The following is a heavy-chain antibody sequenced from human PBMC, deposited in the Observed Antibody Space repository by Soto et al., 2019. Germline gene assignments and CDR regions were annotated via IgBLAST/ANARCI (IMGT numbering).Heavy chain of an antibody. V-gene: IGHV3-74*01. CDR2: MSSDGSST. J-gene: IGHJ4*02. CDR1: GFTFSTYW. Sequence: EVQLVESGGDLVQPGGSLRLSCAASGFTFSTYWMHWVRQVPGKGPEWVSRMSSDGSSTAYADSVRGRFIISRDNAKNTLYLQMNSLRVDDTAVYYCARGTVRDHDFGEHWGLGTLVAVSS. D-gene: IGHD4-17*01. CDR3: ARGTVRDHDFGEH.